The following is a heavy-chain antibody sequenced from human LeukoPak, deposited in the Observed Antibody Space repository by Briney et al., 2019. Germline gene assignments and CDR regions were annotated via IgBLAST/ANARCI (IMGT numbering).Heavy chain of an antibody. Sequence: PSETLSLTCTVSGGSISSYYWSWIRQPPGKGLEWIGYIYYSGSTNYNPSPKSRVTISVDTSKNQFSLKLSSVTAADTAVYYCARDYYDSSGYDAFDIWGQGTMVTVSS. V-gene: IGHV4-59*01. D-gene: IGHD3-22*01. CDR2: IYYSGST. CDR1: GGSISSYY. J-gene: IGHJ3*02. CDR3: ARDYYDSSGYDAFDI.